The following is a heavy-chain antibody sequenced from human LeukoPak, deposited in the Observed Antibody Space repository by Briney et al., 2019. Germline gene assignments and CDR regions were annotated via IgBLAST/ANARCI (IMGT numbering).Heavy chain of an antibody. CDR2: INHSGST. D-gene: IGHD4-17*01. CDR1: GGSFSGYY. CDR3: ARRESTVTPGSYYYYYYMDV. J-gene: IGHJ6*03. Sequence: PSETLSLTCAVYGGSFSGYYWSWIRQPPGKGLEWIGEINHSGSTNYNPSLKSRVTISVDTSKNQFSLKLSSVTAADTAVYYCARRESTVTPGSYYYYYYMDVWGKGTTVTVSS. V-gene: IGHV4-34*01.